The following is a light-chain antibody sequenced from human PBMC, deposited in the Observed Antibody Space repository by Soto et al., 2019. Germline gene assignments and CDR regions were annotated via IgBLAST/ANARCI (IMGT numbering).Light chain of an antibody. V-gene: IGLV2-8*01. CDR1: SSAVIGHSF. CDR2: EDL. Sequence: QSVLSQPPSASGSPGQSVSFSCTGTSSAVIGHSFVSWYQQRPGKAPKLMIYEDLKRPSGVPDRFSGSTSANTASLTVSGLQSEDEAVYYCSSYTDSNNVIFGGGTKVTVL. CDR3: SSYTDSNNVI. J-gene: IGLJ2*01.